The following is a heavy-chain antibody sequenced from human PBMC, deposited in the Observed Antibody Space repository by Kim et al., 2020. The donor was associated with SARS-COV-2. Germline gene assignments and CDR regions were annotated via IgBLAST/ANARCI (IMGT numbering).Heavy chain of an antibody. J-gene: IGHJ1*01. CDR3: AKVTSGSSGWFEYFQN. CDR1: GFTFNNYA. D-gene: IGHD6-19*01. V-gene: IGHV3-23*01. Sequence: GGSLRLSCAASGFTFNNYAMSWVRQAPGKGLEWVSGIRDSGGSTEYADSVKGRFSISRDNSKNTLYLHMESLRAEDTAVYYCAKVTSGSSGWFEYFQNWGQGALGTVSS. CDR2: IRDSGGST.